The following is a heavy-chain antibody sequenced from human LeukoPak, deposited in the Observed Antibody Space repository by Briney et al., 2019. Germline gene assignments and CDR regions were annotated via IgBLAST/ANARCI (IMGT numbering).Heavy chain of an antibody. CDR1: GYTFTGYF. D-gene: IGHD6-13*01. J-gene: IGHJ4*02. Sequence: ASVKVSCKASGYTFTGYFMHWVRQAPGQGLEWMGWINPNSGGTNYAQMFQGRVTMTRDTSISTAYMELSRLRSDDTAVYYCASDLSYSSSWYAVDYWGRGTLVTVSS. CDR3: ASDLSYSSSWYAVDY. V-gene: IGHV1-2*02. CDR2: INPNSGGT.